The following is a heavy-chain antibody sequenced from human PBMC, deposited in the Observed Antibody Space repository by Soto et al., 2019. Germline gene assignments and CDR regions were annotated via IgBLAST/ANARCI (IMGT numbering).Heavy chain of an antibody. CDR1: GFTFSSHA. Sequence: EAQLLESGGGLVQPGWSLRLSCAASGFTFSSHAMIWVRQAPGKGLDRVSGIRGFGTYIYDADSVGGRFTISRDNSKNTFDLQMDRLRGEDTAVYYCAKMRYELQLSAAGAFDIWGQGTMVTVSS. CDR3: AKMRYELQLSAAGAFDI. J-gene: IGHJ3*02. CDR2: IRGFGTYI. D-gene: IGHD2-2*01. V-gene: IGHV3-23*01.